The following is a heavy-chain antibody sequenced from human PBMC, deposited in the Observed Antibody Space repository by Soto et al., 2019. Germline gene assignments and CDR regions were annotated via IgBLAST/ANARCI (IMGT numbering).Heavy chain of an antibody. D-gene: IGHD1-26*01. V-gene: IGHV1-69*01. CDR3: ARDGGRHSGGIDY. CDR2: IIPIFGTA. Sequence: QVQLVQSGAEVKKPGSSVKVSCKASGGTFSSYSINWVRQAPGKGLEWMGEIIPIFGTANYAQKFQGRVTITADESTSTAYMELSSLRSEDTAVYYCARDGGRHSGGIDYWGQGPLVTVSS. CDR1: GGTFSSYS. J-gene: IGHJ4*02.